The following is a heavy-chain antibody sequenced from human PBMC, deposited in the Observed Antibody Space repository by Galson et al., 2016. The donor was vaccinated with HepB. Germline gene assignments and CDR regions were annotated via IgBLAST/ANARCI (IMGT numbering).Heavy chain of an antibody. CDR3: VHIVHSGSYYYFAY. V-gene: IGHV2-5*02. J-gene: IGHJ4*02. D-gene: IGHD1-26*01. Sequence: PALVKPTQTLTLTCIFSGFSLSTTGVGVGWMRQPPGKALEWLAHIYWDGDERYSPSLKSRLTITKDTSKNRVVQTMTNMDPVDTATYYCVHIVHSGSYYYFAYWGQETLVTVPS. CDR2: IYWDGDE. CDR1: GFSLSTTGVG.